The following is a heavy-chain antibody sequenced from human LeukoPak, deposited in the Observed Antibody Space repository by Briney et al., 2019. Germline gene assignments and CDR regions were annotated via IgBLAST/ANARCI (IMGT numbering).Heavy chain of an antibody. J-gene: IGHJ6*03. V-gene: IGHV4-4*07. CDR3: ARLKFYDSTGYSPGHYMDV. Sequence: PSETLSLTCTVSGGPIYSYYWSWIRQTAGKELEWIGRLYPGVSTNYNPSLKSRVTMSVDTSKNQFALKLSAVTAADTAVYYCARLKFYDSTGYSPGHYMDVWGKGTTVTVSS. CDR2: LYPGVST. D-gene: IGHD3-22*01. CDR1: GGPIYSYY.